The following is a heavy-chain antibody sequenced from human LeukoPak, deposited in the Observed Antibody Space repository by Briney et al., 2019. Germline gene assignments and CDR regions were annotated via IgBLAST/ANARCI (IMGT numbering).Heavy chain of an antibody. J-gene: IGHJ4*02. CDR1: GFTFSEYG. V-gene: IGHV3-7*01. D-gene: IGHD3-16*02. CDR3: ARDALIGTPGY. Sequence: PGGSLRLSCVASGFTFSEYGMSWVRQAPGKGLEWVANIKQDGSEKYYVDSVKGRFTISRDNAKNSLYLQMNSLRAEDTAVYYCARDALIGTPGYWGQGTLVTVSS. CDR2: IKQDGSEK.